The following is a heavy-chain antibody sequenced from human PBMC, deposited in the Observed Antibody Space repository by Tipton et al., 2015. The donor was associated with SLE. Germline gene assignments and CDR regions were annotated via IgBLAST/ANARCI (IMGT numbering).Heavy chain of an antibody. J-gene: IGHJ3*02. D-gene: IGHD5-18*01. CDR1: GGSISSHY. CDR3: ARGAGIQLWLPSAFDI. Sequence: TLSLTCTVSGGSISSHYWSWIRQPPGKGLEWIGYIYYSGSTNYNPSLKSRVTISVDTSKNQFSLKLSSVTAAGTAVYYCARGAGIQLWLPSAFDIWGQGTMVTVSS. V-gene: IGHV4-59*11. CDR2: IYYSGST.